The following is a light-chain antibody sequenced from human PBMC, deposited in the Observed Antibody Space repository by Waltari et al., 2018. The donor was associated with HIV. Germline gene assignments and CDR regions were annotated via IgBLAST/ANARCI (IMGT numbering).Light chain of an antibody. CDR2: GSG. Sequence: QSVLTQPPSVSGAPAQRVTISCTGSSSNIGAGYYIHWYQQLPGTAPKLLIYGSGNRPSGVPDRFSGSKSGTSASLAITGLQAEDEADYYCQSYDSSLTGSVFGGGTKLTVL. CDR1: SSNIGAGYY. V-gene: IGLV1-40*01. J-gene: IGLJ2*01. CDR3: QSYDSSLTGSV.